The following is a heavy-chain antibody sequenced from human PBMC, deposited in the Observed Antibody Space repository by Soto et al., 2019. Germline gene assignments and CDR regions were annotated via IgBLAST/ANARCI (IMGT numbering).Heavy chain of an antibody. CDR1: GGSISSSSYY. V-gene: IGHV4-39*01. D-gene: IGHD3-3*01. J-gene: IGHJ4*02. CDR3: ARQVLRFLEWLARPYYFDY. CDR2: IYYSGSA. Sequence: SETLSLTCTVSGGSISSSSYYWGWIRQPPXKGLEWIGSIYYSGSAYYSPSLKSRVTISVDTSKNQFSLKLSSVTAADTAVYYCARQVLRFLEWLARPYYFDYWGQGTLVTVSS.